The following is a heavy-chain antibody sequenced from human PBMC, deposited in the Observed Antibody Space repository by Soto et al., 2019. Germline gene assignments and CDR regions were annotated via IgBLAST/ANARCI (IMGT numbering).Heavy chain of an antibody. J-gene: IGHJ6*02. CDR3: AMVDVYVTPSPQDV. Sequence: QVQLVQSGAEVKNPGASVKVSCKASGYTFTRYGIGWARQAPGQGLEWMGWINTYNGNTNYAQNVQGRVTLTTDTSTSTANMELRSLRSNDTAIYYCAMVDVYVTPSPQDVWGPGTTVIVSS. CDR2: INTYNGNT. D-gene: IGHD3-16*01. V-gene: IGHV1-18*01. CDR1: GYTFTRYG.